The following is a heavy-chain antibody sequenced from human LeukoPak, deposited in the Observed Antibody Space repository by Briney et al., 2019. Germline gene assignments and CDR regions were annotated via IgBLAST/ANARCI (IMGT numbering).Heavy chain of an antibody. D-gene: IGHD1-26*01. Sequence: SEALSLTCSVSNGALKNYYWTWIRQPPGQGLEWIGNFLYSGTTTYRASLDSRLIISVDNSKNTVSLRLFSVTAADTAVYYCATLVYSGSRYHFDTWGQGTLVTVSS. V-gene: IGHV4-59*01. CDR3: ATLVYSGSRYHFDT. CDR1: NGALKNYY. J-gene: IGHJ4*02. CDR2: FLYSGTT.